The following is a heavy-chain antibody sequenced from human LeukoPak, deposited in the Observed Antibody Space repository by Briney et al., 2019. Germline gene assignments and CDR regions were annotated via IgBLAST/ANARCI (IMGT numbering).Heavy chain of an antibody. CDR1: GGTFSSYA. CDR3: AGGYSYGHFDY. D-gene: IGHD5-18*01. J-gene: IGHJ4*02. CDR2: IIPIFGTA. V-gene: IGHV1-69*01. Sequence: AASVKVSCKASGGTFSSYAISWVRQAPGQGLEWMGGIIPIFGTANYAQKFRGRVTITADESTSTAYMELSSLRSEDTAVYYCAGGYSYGHFDYWGQGTLVTVSS.